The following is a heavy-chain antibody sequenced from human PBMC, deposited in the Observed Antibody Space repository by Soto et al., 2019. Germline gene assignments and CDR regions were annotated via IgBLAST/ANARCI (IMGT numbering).Heavy chain of an antibody. Sequence: SETLSLTCAVYGGSFSGYYWSWIRQPPGKGLEWIGEINHSGSTNYNPSLKSRVTISVDTSKNQFSLKLSSVTAADTAVYYCARGESGRIMITFGGVISYFDYWGQGTLVTVSS. CDR3: ARGESGRIMITFGGVISYFDY. V-gene: IGHV4-34*01. CDR1: GGSFSGYY. D-gene: IGHD3-16*02. CDR2: INHSGST. J-gene: IGHJ4*02.